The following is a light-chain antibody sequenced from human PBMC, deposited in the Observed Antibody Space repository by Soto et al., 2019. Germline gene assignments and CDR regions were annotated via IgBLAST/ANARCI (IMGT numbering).Light chain of an antibody. Sequence: EVVLTQSPATLSLSPGERATLFCRANESVNDYLAWYQQRPGQAPRLLIFDASNRAPGIPARFSGSGSRRDFTLPISSLEPEDFAVYYYQQRFNWPPFTFGPGTKVDF. V-gene: IGKV3-11*02. CDR2: DAS. CDR1: ESVNDY. J-gene: IGKJ3*01. CDR3: QQRFNWPPFT.